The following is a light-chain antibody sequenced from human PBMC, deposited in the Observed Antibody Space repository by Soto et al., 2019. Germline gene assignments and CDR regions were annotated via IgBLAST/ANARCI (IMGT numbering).Light chain of an antibody. CDR1: RGISSY. CDR2: AAS. CDR3: QQLDSYPYA. Sequence: DIPLTQSPSFLSASVGDRVTITCRASRGISSYLAWFQQIPGKPPKLVIYAASTLQPGVPSRFSGGGSGTEFTLSISSLQPEDVATYHCQQLDSYPYAFGQGNKLEIK. V-gene: IGKV1-9*01. J-gene: IGKJ2*01.